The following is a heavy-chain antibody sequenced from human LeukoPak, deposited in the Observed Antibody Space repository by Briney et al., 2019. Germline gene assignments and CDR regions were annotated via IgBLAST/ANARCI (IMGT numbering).Heavy chain of an antibody. V-gene: IGHV1-69*01. CDR1: GGTFSSYA. Sequence: ASVKVSCKASGGTFSSYAISWVRQAPGQGLEWMGGIIPIFGTANYAQKFQGRVTITADESTSTAYMELSSLRSEDTAVYYCAMDSSSSDCLDYWGQGTLVTVSS. CDR2: IIPIFGTA. CDR3: AMDSSSSDCLDY. J-gene: IGHJ4*02. D-gene: IGHD6-6*01.